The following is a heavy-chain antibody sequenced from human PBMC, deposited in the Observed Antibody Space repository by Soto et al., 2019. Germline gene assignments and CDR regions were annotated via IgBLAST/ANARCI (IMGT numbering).Heavy chain of an antibody. D-gene: IGHD3-9*01. J-gene: IGHJ4*02. Sequence: QVQLVQSGGEVKKPGASVKVSCKASGYTFDTYGISWVRQAPGQGLEWMGWISTHTGNTDYVQSLQGRVTMTTDTSSSTAYMELRSLRSDDTAVYYCARDMTIGSADTVGVYWGQGTQVTVSS. CDR3: ARDMTIGSADTVGVY. CDR2: ISTHTGNT. CDR1: GYTFDTYG. V-gene: IGHV1-18*01.